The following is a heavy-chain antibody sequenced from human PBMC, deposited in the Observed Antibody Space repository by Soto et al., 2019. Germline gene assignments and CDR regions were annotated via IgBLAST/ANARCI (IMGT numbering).Heavy chain of an antibody. CDR3: ARGSYCSGGSCYLDY. V-gene: IGHV4-59*01. CDR2: IYYSGST. J-gene: IGHJ4*02. D-gene: IGHD2-15*01. Sequence: QVQLQESGPGLVKPSETLSLTCTVSGGSISSYYWSWIRQPPGKGLEWIGYIYYSGSTNYNPSLKSRVTISVDTSKNQFSLKLSSVTAADTAVYYCARGSYCSGGSCYLDYWGQGTLFTVSS. CDR1: GGSISSYY.